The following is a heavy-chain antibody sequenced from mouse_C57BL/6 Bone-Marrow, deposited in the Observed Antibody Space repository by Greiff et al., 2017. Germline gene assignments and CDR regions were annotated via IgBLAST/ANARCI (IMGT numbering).Heavy chain of an antibody. CDR3: ARSRCGLLPSWYFDV. J-gene: IGHJ1*03. CDR2: IHPNSGST. Sequence: QVQLQQPGAELVKPGASVKLSCKASGYTFTSYWMHWVKQRPGQGLEWIGMIHPNSGSTNYNEKFKSKATLTVDKSSSTAYMQLSSLTSEDSAVYYGARSRCGLLPSWYFDVWGTGTTVTVSS. V-gene: IGHV1-64*01. D-gene: IGHD2-3*01. CDR1: GYTFTSYW.